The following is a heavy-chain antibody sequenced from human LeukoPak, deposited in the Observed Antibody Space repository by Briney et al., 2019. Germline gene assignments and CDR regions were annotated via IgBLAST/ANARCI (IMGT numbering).Heavy chain of an antibody. Sequence: GASVKVSCKATGFTYTSSSMQWVRQARGQRLEWIGWIAVGSGNTNYAQKFQGRVTITRDMSTSTAYMELSSLRSEDTAVSYCAAVFGSGYYYYFDYWGRGTLVTVSS. CDR3: AAVFGSGYYYYFDY. D-gene: IGHD3-22*01. V-gene: IGHV1-58*02. CDR1: GFTYTSSS. CDR2: IAVGSGNT. J-gene: IGHJ4*02.